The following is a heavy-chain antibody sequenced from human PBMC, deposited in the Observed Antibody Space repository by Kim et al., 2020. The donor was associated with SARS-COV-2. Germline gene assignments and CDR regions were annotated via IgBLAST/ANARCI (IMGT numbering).Heavy chain of an antibody. CDR1: GFTFSSYS. CDR2: ISSSSSYI. J-gene: IGHJ4*02. D-gene: IGHD1-26*01. Sequence: GGSLRLSCAASGFTFSSYSMNWVRQAPGKGLEWVSSISSSSSYIYYADSVKGRFTISRDNAKNSLYLQMNSLRAEDTAVYYCASQILVGATNTGYLWGQGTLVTVSS. V-gene: IGHV3-21*01. CDR3: ASQILVGATNTGYL.